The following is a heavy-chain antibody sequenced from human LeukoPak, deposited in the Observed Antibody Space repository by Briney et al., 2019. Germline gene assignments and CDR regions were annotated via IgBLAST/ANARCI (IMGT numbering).Heavy chain of an antibody. CDR2: ISNTGST. V-gene: IGHV4-34*01. CDR1: GGSFSGYY. D-gene: IGHD3-10*01. CDR3: ARGEGTVRFGELSHFDY. Sequence: PSETLSLTCAVYGGSFSGYYWSWIRQPPGKGLEWIGEISNTGSTNYNPSLKSRVTISLDTSKNQFSLKLSSVTAADTAVYYCARGEGTVRFGELSHFDYWGQGTLVTVSS. J-gene: IGHJ4*02.